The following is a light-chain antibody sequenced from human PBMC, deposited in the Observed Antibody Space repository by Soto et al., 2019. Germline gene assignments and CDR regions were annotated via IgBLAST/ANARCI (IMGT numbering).Light chain of an antibody. V-gene: IGLV1-44*01. CDR1: SSNIGSNT. J-gene: IGLJ1*01. CDR2: SNN. CDR3: AAVDDSLTGFYV. Sequence: QSVLTQPPSASGTPGQRVAISCSGSSSNIGSNTVNWYQQFPETATKLLIYSNNQRPSGVPDPFSGSKSGTSDSLAISGLQSEDEADYYCAAVDDSLTGFYVFGTGTKLTVL.